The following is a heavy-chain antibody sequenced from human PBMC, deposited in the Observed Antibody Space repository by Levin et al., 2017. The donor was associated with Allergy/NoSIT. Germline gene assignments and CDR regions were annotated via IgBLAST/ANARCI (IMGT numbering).Heavy chain of an antibody. V-gene: IGHV3-20*01. CDR2: INWNGGST. D-gene: IGHD5-12*01. CDR1: GFTFDDYG. J-gene: IGHJ6*03. Sequence: GESLKISCAASGFTFDDYGMSWVRQAPGKGLEWVSGINWNGGSTGYADSVKGRFTISRDNAKNSLYLQMNSLRAEDTALYHCARYNGYDTYYYYMDVWGKGTTVTVSS. CDR3: ARYNGYDTYYYYMDV.